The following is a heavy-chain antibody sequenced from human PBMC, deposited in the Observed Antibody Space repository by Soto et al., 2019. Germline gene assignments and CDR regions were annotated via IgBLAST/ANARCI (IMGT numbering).Heavy chain of an antibody. V-gene: IGHV4-30-2*01. CDR3: ARSPDSSGYYPRRYYYGMDV. J-gene: IGHJ6*02. CDR1: GGSIGSGGYS. CDR2: INHSGST. Sequence: SETLSLTCAVSGGSIGSGGYSWSWIRQPPGKGLEWIGDINHSGSTNYNPSLKSRVTISVDKSKNQFSLKLSSVTAADTAVYYCARSPDSSGYYPRRYYYGMDVWGQGTTVTVSS. D-gene: IGHD3-22*01.